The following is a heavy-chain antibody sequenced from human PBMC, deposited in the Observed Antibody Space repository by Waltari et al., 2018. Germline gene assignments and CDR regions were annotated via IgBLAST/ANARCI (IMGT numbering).Heavy chain of an antibody. D-gene: IGHD2-8*01. CDR1: TFTFSNYA. Sequence: EVQVLESGGLLVQPGGSLRLSCAGSTFTFSNYALTWFRQAPGRGLQDSSAISDGGGATVHANSVKGRFTISRDNSKSTLYLKMNSLRGEDTATYYCAKDPNGDYSGAFDTWGQGTMVTVS. CDR3: AKDPNGDYSGAFDT. CDR2: ISDGGGAT. V-gene: IGHV3-23*01. J-gene: IGHJ3*02.